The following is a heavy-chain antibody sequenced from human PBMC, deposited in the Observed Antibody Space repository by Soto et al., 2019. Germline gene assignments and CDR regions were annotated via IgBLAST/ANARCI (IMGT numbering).Heavy chain of an antibody. D-gene: IGHD6-13*01. J-gene: IGHJ5*02. V-gene: IGHV4-34*01. Sequence: QVQLQQWGAGLLKPSETLSLTCAVYGGSFSGYYWSWIRQPPGKGLEWIGEINHSGSTSYNPSLTSRVTLSVDTSKNQFSLKLSSVTAADTAVYYCARGGTAAADTRIWFDPWGQGTLVTVSS. CDR2: INHSGST. CDR1: GGSFSGYY. CDR3: ARGGTAAADTRIWFDP.